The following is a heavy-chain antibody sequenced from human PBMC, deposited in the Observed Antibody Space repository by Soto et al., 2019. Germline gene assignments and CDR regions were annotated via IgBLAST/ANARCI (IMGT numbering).Heavy chain of an antibody. CDR2: IHNSGRT. V-gene: IGHV4-30-4*01. CDR3: GRERLGADSSGDYWNYMDV. Sequence: SETLSLTCTVSGGSISSGDYYWSWIRQPPGKGLEWIGYIHNSGRTYYNPSLRSGLSISVDTSKTQFSLKFTSVTAADTAVYYCGRERLGADSSGDYWNYMDVWGQGTTVTVSS. CDR1: GGSISSGDYY. J-gene: IGHJ6*02. D-gene: IGHD3-22*01.